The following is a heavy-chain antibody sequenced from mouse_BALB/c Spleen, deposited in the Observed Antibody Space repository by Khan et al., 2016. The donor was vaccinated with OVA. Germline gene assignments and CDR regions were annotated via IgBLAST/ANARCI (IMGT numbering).Heavy chain of an antibody. J-gene: IGHJ1*01. V-gene: IGHV14-3*02. D-gene: IGHD2-2*01. CDR1: GFNIKDTY. CDR2: IDPANGNT. Sequence: EVQLQQSGAELVKPGASVKLSCTASGFNIKDTYMHWVKQRPEQGLEWIGRIDPANGNTKYDPKFQGKATITADISSNTAYLQLSSLTSEDTAVYYCARNGYDGGYFDVWGAGTTVTVSS. CDR3: ARNGYDGGYFDV.